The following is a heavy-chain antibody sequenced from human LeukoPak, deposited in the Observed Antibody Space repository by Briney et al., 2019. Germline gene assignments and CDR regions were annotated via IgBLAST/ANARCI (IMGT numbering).Heavy chain of an antibody. CDR2: IDHSGST. V-gene: IGHV4-34*01. J-gene: IGHJ4*02. CDR3: ARGPLYCSSTSCKYYFDY. Sequence: SETLSLTCAVYGGSFSGYYWSWIRQPPGKGLEWIGEIDHSGSTNYNPSLKSRVTISVDTSKTQFSLKLSSVTAADTAVYYCARGPLYCSSTSCKYYFDYWGQGTLVTVSS. CDR1: GGSFSGYY. D-gene: IGHD2-2*01.